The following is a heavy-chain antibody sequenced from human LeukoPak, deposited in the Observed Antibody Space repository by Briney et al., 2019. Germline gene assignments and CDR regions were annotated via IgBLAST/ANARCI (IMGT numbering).Heavy chain of an antibody. CDR2: ISGSGGST. D-gene: IGHD2-2*01. Sequence: GGSLRLSFAASGFTFSSYAMSWVRQAPGKGLEWVSAISGSGGSTYYADSVKGRFTISRDNSKNTLYLQMNSLRAEDTAVYYCAKEYCSSTSCYFGYYYYYMDVWGKGTTVTVSS. CDR1: GFTFSSYA. V-gene: IGHV3-23*01. J-gene: IGHJ6*03. CDR3: AKEYCSSTSCYFGYYYYYMDV.